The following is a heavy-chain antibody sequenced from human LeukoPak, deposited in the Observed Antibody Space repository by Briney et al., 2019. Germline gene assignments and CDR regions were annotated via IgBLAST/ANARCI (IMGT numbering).Heavy chain of an antibody. Sequence: PSETLSLTCAVYGGSFSGYYWSWIRQPPGKGLEWIGEINHSGSTNYNPSLKSRVTISVDTSKNQSSLKLSSVTAADTAVYYCARGLDDYDFWRGGFDPWGQGTLVTVSS. CDR2: INHSGST. V-gene: IGHV4-34*01. CDR3: ARGLDDYDFWRGGFDP. J-gene: IGHJ5*02. CDR1: GGSFSGYY. D-gene: IGHD3-3*01.